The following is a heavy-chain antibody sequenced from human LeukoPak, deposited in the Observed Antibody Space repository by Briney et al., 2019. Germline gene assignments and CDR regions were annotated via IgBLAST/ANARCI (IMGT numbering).Heavy chain of an antibody. V-gene: IGHV1-8*01. D-gene: IGHD6-19*01. CDR3: ARLYSSGWYYHYYYYMDV. Sequence: ASVKVSCKASGYTFTSYDINWVRQATGQGREWMGWMNPNSGNTGYAQKFQGRVTMTRNTSISTAYMELSSLRSEDTAVYYCARLYSSGWYYHYYYYMDVWGKGTTVTVSS. CDR1: GYTFTSYD. J-gene: IGHJ6*03. CDR2: MNPNSGNT.